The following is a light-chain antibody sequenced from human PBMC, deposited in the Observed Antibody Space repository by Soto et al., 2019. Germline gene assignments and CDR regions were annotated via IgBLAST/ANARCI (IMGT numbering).Light chain of an antibody. CDR1: TSDVGSYNR. CDR3: SSYTNSNTYV. CDR2: EVS. V-gene: IGLV2-18*02. J-gene: IGLJ1*01. Sequence: QSALTQPPSVSGSPGQSVAISCIGTTSDVGSYNRVSWYQQPPGTAPKLMIYEVSNRPSGVPDRFSGSKSGNTASLTISGLQAEDEADYYCSSYTNSNTYVFGAGTKLTVL.